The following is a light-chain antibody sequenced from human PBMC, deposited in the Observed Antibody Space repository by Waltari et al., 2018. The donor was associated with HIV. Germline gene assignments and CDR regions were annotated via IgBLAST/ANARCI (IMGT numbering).Light chain of an antibody. CDR2: RNN. Sequence: QSVLTQPPSASGTPGQRVTIRCSGSSFNIGSNFVYWYQQLPGAAPKLLIYRNNQAPSVGPDRFSGSKSATSAALAIVGLRCEDEADYYWAAWDDSLSGVYVVGTGTKVTVL. J-gene: IGLJ1*01. CDR3: AAWDDSLSGVYV. CDR1: SFNIGSNF. V-gene: IGLV1-47*01.